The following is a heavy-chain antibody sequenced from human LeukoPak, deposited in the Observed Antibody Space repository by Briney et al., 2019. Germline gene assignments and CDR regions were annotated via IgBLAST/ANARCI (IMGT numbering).Heavy chain of an antibody. D-gene: IGHD5-12*01. CDR3: ARDPSQWLSSSGIDY. CDR2: INPNSGGT. V-gene: IGHV1-2*02. J-gene: IGHJ4*02. Sequence: ASVTVSCRASGYTFTGYYMHWVRQAPGQGLEWVGWINPNSGGTNYAQKFQGRVTMTRDTSISTAYMELSRLRSDDTAVYYCARDPSQWLSSSGIDYWGQGTLVTVSS. CDR1: GYTFTGYY.